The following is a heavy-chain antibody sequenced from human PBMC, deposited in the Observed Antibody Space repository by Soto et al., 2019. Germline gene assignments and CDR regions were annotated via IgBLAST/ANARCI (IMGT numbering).Heavy chain of an antibody. CDR3: ARTESGYSYGFADV. CDR1: GASISNSNFY. Sequence: SETLSLTCTVSGASISNSNFYWGWIRQPPEKGLEWIGNIYYTGSTYYNPSLTSRVTISVDTSKNQFSLQLSSVTAADTAVYYCARTESGYSYGFADVWGQGTTVTVSS. D-gene: IGHD5-18*01. CDR2: IYYTGST. V-gene: IGHV4-39*01. J-gene: IGHJ6*02.